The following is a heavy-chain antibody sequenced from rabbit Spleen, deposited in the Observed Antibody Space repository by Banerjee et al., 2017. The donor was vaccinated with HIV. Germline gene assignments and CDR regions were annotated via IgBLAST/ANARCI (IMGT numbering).Heavy chain of an antibody. Sequence: QEQLEESGGGLVKPKGSLTLTCKASGFSFGDRDVMCWVRQAPGKGLEWIACINTRTGNTAYASWAKGRFTISKTSSTTVTLQMTSLTAADTATYFCARDGAGGSYFALWGPGTLVTVS. CDR3: ARDGAGGSYFAL. V-gene: IGHV1S45*01. J-gene: IGHJ4*01. CDR1: GFSFGDRDV. CDR2: INTRTGNT. D-gene: IGHD8-1*01.